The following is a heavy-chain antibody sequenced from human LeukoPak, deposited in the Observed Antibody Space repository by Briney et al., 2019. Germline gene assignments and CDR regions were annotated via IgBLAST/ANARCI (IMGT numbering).Heavy chain of an antibody. CDR2: IYYSGST. CDR3: AEVGFHAMFDY. Sequence: SETLSLTCTVSGGSISSYYWSWIRQPPGKGLEWIGYIYYSGSTNYNPSLKSRVTISVDTSKNQFSLKLSSVTAADTAVYYCAEVGFHAMFDYWGQGTLVTVSS. CDR1: GGSISSYY. J-gene: IGHJ4*02. D-gene: IGHD2-2*01. V-gene: IGHV4-59*01.